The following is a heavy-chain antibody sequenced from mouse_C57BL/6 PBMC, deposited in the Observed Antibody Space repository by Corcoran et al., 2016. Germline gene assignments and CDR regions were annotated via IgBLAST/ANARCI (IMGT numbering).Heavy chain of an antibody. Sequence: QIQLVQSGPELKKPGETVKISCKASGYTFTTYGMSWVKQAPGKGLKWMGWINTYSGVPTYADDFKGRFAFSLETSASTAYLQINNLKNEDTATYFCARTPHYYGSSSYAMDYWGQGTSVTVSS. J-gene: IGHJ4*01. CDR3: ARTPHYYGSSSYAMDY. D-gene: IGHD1-1*01. CDR2: INTYSGVP. V-gene: IGHV9-3*01. CDR1: GYTFTTYG.